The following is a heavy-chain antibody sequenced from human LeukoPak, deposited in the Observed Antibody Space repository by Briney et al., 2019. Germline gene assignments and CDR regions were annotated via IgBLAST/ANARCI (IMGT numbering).Heavy chain of an antibody. D-gene: IGHD2-2*01. V-gene: IGHV3-15*01. J-gene: IGHJ6*02. CDR1: GFTFSNVW. CDR2: IKTKTDGGTT. CDR3: TPPPLYCRSTSCPLGDA. Sequence: PGGSLRLSCAASGFTFSNVWMSWVRQASGKGLEWVGRIKTKTDGGTTDYAAPVKGRFTISRDDSKNTLYLQMNSLKTEDTAVYYCTPPPLYCRSTSCPLGDAWGPGTTVTVSS.